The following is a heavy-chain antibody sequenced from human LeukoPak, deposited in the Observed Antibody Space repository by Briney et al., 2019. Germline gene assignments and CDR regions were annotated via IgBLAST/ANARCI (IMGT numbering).Heavy chain of an antibody. J-gene: IGHJ6*03. CDR3: ARFDFDNYYYYYYMDV. CDR1: GYTLTSYG. CDR2: ISAYNGNT. Sequence: ASVKVSCKASGYTLTSYGISWVRQAPGQGLEWMGWISAYNGNTNYAQKLQGRVTMTTDTSTSTAYMELRSLRSDDTAVYYCARFDFDNYYYYYYMDVWGKGTTVTVSS. V-gene: IGHV1-18*01. D-gene: IGHD3-9*01.